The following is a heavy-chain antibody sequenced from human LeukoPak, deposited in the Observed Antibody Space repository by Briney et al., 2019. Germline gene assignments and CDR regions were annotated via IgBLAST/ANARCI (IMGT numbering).Heavy chain of an antibody. J-gene: IGHJ6*03. Sequence: ASVKVSCKASGYTFTGYYMHWVRQAPGQGLEWMGWINPNSGGTNYAQKFQGRVTMTRDTSISTAYMELSRLRSDDTAVYYFARDHEAMGAYCYYLDVWGKGTMVTISS. V-gene: IGHV1-2*02. CDR1: GYTFTGYY. D-gene: IGHD5-18*01. CDR3: ARDHEAMGAYCYYLDV. CDR2: INPNSGGT.